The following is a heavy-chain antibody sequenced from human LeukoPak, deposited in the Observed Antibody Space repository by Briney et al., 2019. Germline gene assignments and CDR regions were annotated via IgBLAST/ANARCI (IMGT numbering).Heavy chain of an antibody. D-gene: IGHD5-18*01. V-gene: IGHV3-15*01. CDR1: GFTFNNAW. Sequence: GGSLRLSCAASGFTFNNAWMSWVRQAPGKGLEWVGRIKSKTDGGTTDYAAPVKGRFTISRDESKNTLYLQMKSLKTEDTAVYYCTAGGVTARGWRAYFYYYMDVWGKGTTVTISS. CDR3: TAGGVTARGWRAYFYYYMDV. CDR2: IKSKTDGGTT. J-gene: IGHJ6*03.